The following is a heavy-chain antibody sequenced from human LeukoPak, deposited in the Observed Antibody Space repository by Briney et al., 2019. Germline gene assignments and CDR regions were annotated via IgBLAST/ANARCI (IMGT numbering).Heavy chain of an antibody. J-gene: IGHJ4*02. Sequence: SETLSLTCTVSGGSIRSYYWSWIRQPPGNGLEWIGDIYDGGSTNYNPSLKSRVSISLDTSKKLFALQLNSVTAADTAVYYCARVSEGGILDYWGQGTLVTVSS. CDR1: GGSIRSYY. V-gene: IGHV4-59*01. D-gene: IGHD2-15*01. CDR2: IYDGGST. CDR3: ARVSEGGILDY.